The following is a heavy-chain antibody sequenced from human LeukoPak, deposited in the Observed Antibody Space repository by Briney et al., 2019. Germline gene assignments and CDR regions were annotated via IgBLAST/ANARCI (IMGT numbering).Heavy chain of an antibody. J-gene: IGHJ4*02. D-gene: IGHD3-10*01. CDR1: GFTFSSYA. Sequence: SGGSLRLSCAASGFTFSSYAMSWVRQAPGKGLEWVSAISGSGGSTYYADSVKGRFTISRDNSKNTLYLQMNSLRAEDTAVYYCAKGNYYGSGSYLFDYWGQGTLVTVSS. V-gene: IGHV3-23*01. CDR3: AKGNYYGSGSYLFDY. CDR2: ISGSGGST.